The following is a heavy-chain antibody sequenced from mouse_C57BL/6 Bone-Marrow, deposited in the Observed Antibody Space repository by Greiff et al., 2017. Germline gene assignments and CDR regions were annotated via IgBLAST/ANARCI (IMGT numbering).Heavy chain of an antibody. Sequence: LQESGPGLVQPSQSLSITCTVSGFSLTSYGVHWVRQSPGKGLEWLGVIWSGGSTDYNAAFISRLSISKDNSKSQVFCKMNSLQADDTAIYYCARKTVVATRGLYWYFDVWGTGTTVTVSS. J-gene: IGHJ1*03. D-gene: IGHD1-1*01. CDR1: GFSLTSYG. CDR3: ARKTVVATRGLYWYFDV. CDR2: IWSGGST. V-gene: IGHV2-2*01.